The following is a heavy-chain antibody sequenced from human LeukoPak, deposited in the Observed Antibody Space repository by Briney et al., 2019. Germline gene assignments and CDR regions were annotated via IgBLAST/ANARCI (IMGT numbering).Heavy chain of an antibody. CDR2: IYYGGNT. CDR3: ARYHNGYDDY. Sequence: SETLSLTCTVSGGSISSSSYYWGWIRQPPGKGLEWIGSIYYGGNTYYNPSLKGRVTISLDRSKSQFSLKLSYVTDADTAVYYCARYHNGYDDYWGQGSLVTVSS. V-gene: IGHV4-39*07. CDR1: GGSISSSSYY. J-gene: IGHJ4*02. D-gene: IGHD5-18*01.